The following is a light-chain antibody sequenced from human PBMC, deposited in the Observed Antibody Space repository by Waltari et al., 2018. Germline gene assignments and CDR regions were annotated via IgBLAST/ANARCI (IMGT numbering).Light chain of an antibody. CDR1: QPITNY. Sequence: DIQLTQSPSSLSASVGDRVTITCQASQPITNYLNWYQQTPGRAPELLIYDASNLQTGVPSRFSGSQSGTEFTFTIASLQPEDIATYYCQRYDNLPVFAFGPGTKVNVK. CDR3: QRYDNLPVFA. CDR2: DAS. J-gene: IGKJ3*01. V-gene: IGKV1-33*01.